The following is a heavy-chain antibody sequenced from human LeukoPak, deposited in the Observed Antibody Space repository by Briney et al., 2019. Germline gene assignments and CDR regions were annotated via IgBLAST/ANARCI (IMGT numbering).Heavy chain of an antibody. CDR1: GFTFSSYN. CDR3: ASGGGYSSAWHSSDY. CDR2: IYSDGRT. D-gene: IGHD6-19*01. J-gene: IGHJ4*02. Sequence: GGSLRLSCVASGFTFSSYNMHWVRQAPGKGLEWVSIIYSDGRTYYADSVKGRFTISRDNSKNTMYLQMNSLRAEDTAVYYCASGGGYSSAWHSSDYWGQGTLVTVSS. V-gene: IGHV3-53*01.